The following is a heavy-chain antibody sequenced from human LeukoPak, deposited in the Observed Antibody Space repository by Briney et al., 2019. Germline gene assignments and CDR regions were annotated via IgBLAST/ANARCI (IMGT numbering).Heavy chain of an antibody. CDR2: IYYSGST. CDR3: ARDNWNYGSSMDV. Sequence: AETLSLTCTVSGGSISSYYWSWIRQPPGKGLEWIGYIYYSGSTNYNPSLKSRVTISVDTSKNQFSLKLSSVTAADTAVYYCARDNWNYGSSMDVWGQGTTVTVSS. CDR1: GGSISSYY. J-gene: IGHJ6*02. V-gene: IGHV4-59*01. D-gene: IGHD1-7*01.